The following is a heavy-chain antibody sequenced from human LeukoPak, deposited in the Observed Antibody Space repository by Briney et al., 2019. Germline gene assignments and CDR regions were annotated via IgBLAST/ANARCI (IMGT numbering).Heavy chain of an antibody. Sequence: GGSLRLSCAASGFTFSNFAMSWVRQAPGKGLEWVSAISGSGGSTYYAGSVKGRFTISRDNSKNTLYLQMNSLRAEDTAVYYCARVYYYYYGMDVWGQGTTVTVSS. CDR3: ARVYYYYYGMDV. V-gene: IGHV3-23*01. CDR2: ISGSGGST. CDR1: GFTFSNFA. J-gene: IGHJ6*02.